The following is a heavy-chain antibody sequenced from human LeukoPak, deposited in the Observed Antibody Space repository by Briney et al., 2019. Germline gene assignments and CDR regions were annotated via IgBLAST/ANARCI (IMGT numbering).Heavy chain of an antibody. Sequence: SVKVSCKASGGTFSSYAISWVRQAPGQGLEWMGGIIPIFGTANYAQKFQGRVTITADESTSTAYMELSSLRSEDTAVYYCARNRITIFGVVTIPNNWFDPWGQGTLVTVSS. CDR1: GGTFSSYA. CDR2: IIPIFGTA. CDR3: ARNRITIFGVVTIPNNWFDP. D-gene: IGHD3-3*01. V-gene: IGHV1-69*01. J-gene: IGHJ5*02.